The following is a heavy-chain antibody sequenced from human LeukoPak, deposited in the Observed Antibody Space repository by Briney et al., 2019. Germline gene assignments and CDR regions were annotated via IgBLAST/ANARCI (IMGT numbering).Heavy chain of an antibody. J-gene: IGHJ4*02. CDR2: IYSGGST. D-gene: IGHD5-18*01. CDR3: ARESSYGFDY. Sequence: AGGSLRLSCAASGFTVSSNYMSWVRQAPGKGLEWVSVIYSGGSTYYADSVKGRFTISRDNSKNTLFLQMNSLRAEDTAVYYCARESSYGFDYWGQGTLVTVSS. V-gene: IGHV3-53*01. CDR1: GFTVSSNY.